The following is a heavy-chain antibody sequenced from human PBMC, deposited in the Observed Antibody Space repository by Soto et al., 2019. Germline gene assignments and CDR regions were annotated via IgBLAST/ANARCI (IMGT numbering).Heavy chain of an antibody. D-gene: IGHD3-16*01. CDR1: GFTFSNYG. J-gene: IGHJ4*02. Sequence: QVQLVESGGGVVQPGRSLRLSCAASGFTFSNYGMHWVRQAPGKGLEWVAGMSYDGSKIYYTDSVKGRFTISRDNSKNTLYLQIDSLRLEDTAVYYCAKEGATARPLDYWGQGTLATVSS. V-gene: IGHV3-30*18. CDR3: AKEGATARPLDY. CDR2: MSYDGSKI.